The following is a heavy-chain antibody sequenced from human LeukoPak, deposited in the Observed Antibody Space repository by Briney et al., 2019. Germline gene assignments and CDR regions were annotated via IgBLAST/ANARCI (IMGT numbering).Heavy chain of an antibody. J-gene: IGHJ6*02. Sequence: SVKVSCKASGYTXTDYYMHWVRQAPGQGLEWMGGIIPIFGTANYAQKFQGRVTITADESTSTAYMELSSLRSEDTAVYYCARALTGYRPTGYYYGMDVWGQGTTVTVSS. CDR2: IIPIFGTA. D-gene: IGHD3-9*01. V-gene: IGHV1-69*13. CDR3: ARALTGYRPTGYYYGMDV. CDR1: GYTXTDYY.